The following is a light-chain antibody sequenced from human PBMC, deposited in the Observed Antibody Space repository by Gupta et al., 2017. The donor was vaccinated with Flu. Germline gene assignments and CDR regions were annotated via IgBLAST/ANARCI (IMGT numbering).Light chain of an antibody. CDR2: DDN. V-gene: IGLV3-21*02. Sequence: SYVLTQPPSVSVAPGQTARVTCGGANIESKRVHWYQPKPGQAPVLVVYDDNYRPPGIPERLSGSNSATTATLTISGVEAGDEADYYCQVWDSSSDDFVFGTETKVTVL. J-gene: IGLJ1*01. CDR3: QVWDSSSDDFV. CDR1: NIESKR.